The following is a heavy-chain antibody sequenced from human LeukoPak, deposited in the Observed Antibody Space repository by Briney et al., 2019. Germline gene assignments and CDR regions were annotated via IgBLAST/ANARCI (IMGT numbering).Heavy chain of an antibody. CDR2: IYTSGST. CDR1: GGSISSGSYY. CDR3: ARSHYSLRTYYYYYHMDV. D-gene: IGHD4-11*01. Sequence: SETLSLTCTVSGGSISSGSYYWSWIRQPAGKGLEWIGRIYTSGSTNYNPSLKSRVTISVDTSKNQFSLKLSSVTAADTAVYYCARSHYSLRTYYYYYHMDVWGKGTTVTVSS. J-gene: IGHJ6*03. V-gene: IGHV4-61*02.